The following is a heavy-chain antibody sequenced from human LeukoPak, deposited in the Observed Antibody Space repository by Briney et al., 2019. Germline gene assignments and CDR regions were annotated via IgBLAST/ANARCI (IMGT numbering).Heavy chain of an antibody. V-gene: IGHV3-30*04. D-gene: IGHD6-19*01. CDR1: GFTFSNSA. J-gene: IGHJ4*02. Sequence: GGSLRLSCAASGFTFSNSAMNWVRQAPGKGLEWVALISYDGRNTYYADSVKGLFTISRDNSKNTLYLQIDSLRAEDTAVYYCAREGDSSGMGYFDSWGQGTLVTVSS. CDR3: AREGDSSGMGYFDS. CDR2: ISYDGRNT.